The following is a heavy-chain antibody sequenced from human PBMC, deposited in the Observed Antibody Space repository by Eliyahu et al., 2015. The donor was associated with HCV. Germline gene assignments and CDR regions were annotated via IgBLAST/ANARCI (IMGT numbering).Heavy chain of an antibody. CDR2: INHSGSS. CDR1: GGSFSDYY. CDR3: ARGVSVRTVLTGYYNRAFDI. Sequence: QVQLQQWGAGLLKPSETLSLTCAVYGGSFSDYYWSWIRQPPGKGLEWIGEINHSGSSNHNPSLKSRVTISVDTSKNQFSLKLTSVTAADTAVYYCARGVSVRTVLTGYYNRAFDIWGQGTMVTVSS. V-gene: IGHV4-34*02. J-gene: IGHJ3*02. D-gene: IGHD3-9*01.